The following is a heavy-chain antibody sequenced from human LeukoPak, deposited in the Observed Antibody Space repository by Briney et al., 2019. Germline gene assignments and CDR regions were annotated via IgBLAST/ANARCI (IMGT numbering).Heavy chain of an antibody. J-gene: IGHJ4*02. D-gene: IGHD3-10*01. CDR2: ISGSGGST. CDR1: GFTFSSYA. Sequence: GGSLRLSCAASGFTFSSYAMSWVRQAPGKGLEWVSAISGSGGSTYYADSVKGRFTISRDNSKNTLYLQMNSLRAEDAAVYYCAKDWEVLLWFGEFSYFDYWGQGTLVTVSS. V-gene: IGHV3-23*01. CDR3: AKDWEVLLWFGEFSYFDY.